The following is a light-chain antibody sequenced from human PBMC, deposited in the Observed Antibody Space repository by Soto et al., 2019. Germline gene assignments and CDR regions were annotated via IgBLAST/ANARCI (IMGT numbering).Light chain of an antibody. Sequence: QSVLTQPASVSGSPGQSITISCTGTSSDVDGYNYVSWYQQHPGKAPKLMIYEFSNRPSGVSNRFSGSKSGNTASLTISGLQAEDEADYYCSSYTSSSTRVFGTGTKVTVL. J-gene: IGLJ1*01. CDR3: SSYTSSSTRV. CDR1: SSDVDGYNY. CDR2: EFS. V-gene: IGLV2-14*01.